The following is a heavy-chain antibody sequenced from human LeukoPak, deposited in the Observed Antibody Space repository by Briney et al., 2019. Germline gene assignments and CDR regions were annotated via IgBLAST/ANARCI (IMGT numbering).Heavy chain of an antibody. Sequence: SETLSLTCTVSGASITNYYWSWIRQPPGKGLEWIGYISHTGITNYNPSLESRVIISADTSRNQFSLKLTSMTAADTAVYYCARFRSAADHPDSWGQGTLVIVSS. V-gene: IGHV4-59*01. CDR3: ARFRSAADHPDS. D-gene: IGHD1-14*01. CDR1: GASITNYY. CDR2: ISHTGIT. J-gene: IGHJ4*02.